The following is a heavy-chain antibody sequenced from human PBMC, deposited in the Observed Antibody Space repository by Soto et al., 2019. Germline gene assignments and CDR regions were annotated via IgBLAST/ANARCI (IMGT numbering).Heavy chain of an antibody. V-gene: IGHV3-74*01. CDR1: GFIFSMYW. Sequence: EVKLVESGGGLFQPGGSLRLSCETSGFIFSMYWMHWVRQVPGKGPQWVARITDEGSTTYYAASVEGRFTISRDNAKNALYLQMPSLRADDTAVYYCTRGPRPTSIGTGAFWGQGTLVTVSS. CDR3: TRGPRPTSIGTGAF. J-gene: IGHJ4*02. D-gene: IGHD3-10*01. CDR2: ITDEGSTT.